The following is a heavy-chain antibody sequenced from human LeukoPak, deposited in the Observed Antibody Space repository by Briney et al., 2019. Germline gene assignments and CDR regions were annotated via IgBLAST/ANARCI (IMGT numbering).Heavy chain of an antibody. V-gene: IGHV1-8*03. CDR1: GYTFTSYD. D-gene: IGHD1-14*01. J-gene: IGHJ3*02. Sequence: ASVKVSCEASGYTFTSYDINWVRQATGQGLEWMGWMNPNSGNTGYAQKFQGRVTITRNTSISTAYMELSSLRSEDTAVYYCASDPRGTDAFDIWGQGTMVTVSS. CDR2: MNPNSGNT. CDR3: ASDPRGTDAFDI.